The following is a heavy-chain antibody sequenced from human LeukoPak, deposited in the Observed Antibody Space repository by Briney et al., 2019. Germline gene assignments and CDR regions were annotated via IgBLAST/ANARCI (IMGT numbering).Heavy chain of an antibody. Sequence: ASVKVSCKASGYTFTSYGVSWMRQAPGQGLEWMAWISAYNGNTNYAQNLQGRFTMTRDRSISTAYMELSRLRSDDTAVYYCARDRDYDFWSAYYTGMWVMDVWGKGTTVTVSS. V-gene: IGHV1-18*01. CDR3: ARDRDYDFWSAYYTGMWVMDV. J-gene: IGHJ6*03. CDR2: ISAYNGNT. CDR1: GYTFTSYG. D-gene: IGHD3-3*01.